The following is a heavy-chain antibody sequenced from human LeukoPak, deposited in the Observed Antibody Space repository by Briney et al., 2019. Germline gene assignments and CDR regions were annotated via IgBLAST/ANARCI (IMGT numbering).Heavy chain of an antibody. D-gene: IGHD3-3*01. CDR2: ISNNGGYT. CDR1: GFTFSSSA. J-gene: IGHJ6*02. CDR3: AKSVAIYFYYGLDV. V-gene: IGHV3-23*01. Sequence: GGSLRLSCAASGFTFSSSAMSWVRQAPGKGLEWVSAISNNGGYTYYADSVQGRFTISRDNSKSTLCLQMNSLRVEDTAPYYCAKSVAIYFYYGLDVWGQGTTVTVSS.